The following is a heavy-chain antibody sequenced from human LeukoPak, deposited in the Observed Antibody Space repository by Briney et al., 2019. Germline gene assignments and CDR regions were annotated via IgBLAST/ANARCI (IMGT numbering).Heavy chain of an antibody. CDR1: GGSISSGSYY. CDR2: IYTGGST. Sequence: SETLSLTCTVSGGSISSGSYYWSWIPQPAGKGLEWIERIYTGGSTNYNPSLKSRVTISVDTSKNQFSLKLSSVTAADTAVYYCARDGAEDAFDIWGQGTMVTVSS. CDR3: ARDGAEDAFDI. J-gene: IGHJ3*02. D-gene: IGHD4/OR15-4a*01. V-gene: IGHV4-61*02.